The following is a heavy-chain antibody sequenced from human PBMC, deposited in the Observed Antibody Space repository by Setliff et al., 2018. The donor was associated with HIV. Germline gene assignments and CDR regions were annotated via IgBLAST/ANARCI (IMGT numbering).Heavy chain of an antibody. J-gene: IGHJ4*02. CDR2: IDWDDNK. D-gene: IGHD6-19*01. V-gene: IGHV2-70*04. CDR3: AHNHLAVAGSHYFDY. Sequence: SGPTLVNPTQTLTLTCTFSGFSLNTPGMRVSWIRQPPGKALEWLARIDWDDNKFYSTSLKTRLTISKDTSKNQVVLKMTNMDPVDTATYYCAHNHLAVAGSHYFDYWGQGTLVTVSS. CDR1: GFSLNTPGMR.